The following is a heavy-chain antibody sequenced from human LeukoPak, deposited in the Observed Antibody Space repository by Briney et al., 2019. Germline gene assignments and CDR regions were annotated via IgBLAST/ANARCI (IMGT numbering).Heavy chain of an antibody. CDR2: IYYSGST. J-gene: IGHJ4*02. CDR3: AGHVEAVAGSFDY. CDR1: GGSISSYY. Sequence: SETLSLTCTVSGGSISSYYWSLIRQPPGKGLEWIGYIYYSGSTNYNPSLKSRVTISVDTSKNQFSLKLSSVTAADTAVYYCAGHVEAVAGSFDYWGQGTLVTVSS. D-gene: IGHD6-19*01. V-gene: IGHV4-59*08.